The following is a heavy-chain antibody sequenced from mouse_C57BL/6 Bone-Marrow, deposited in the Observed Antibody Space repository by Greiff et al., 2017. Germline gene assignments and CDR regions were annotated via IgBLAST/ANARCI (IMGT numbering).Heavy chain of an antibody. V-gene: IGHV1-81*01. CDR3: AREGLLSMDY. D-gene: IGHD2-10*01. CDR2: IYPRSGNT. J-gene: IGHJ4*01. Sequence: QVQLQQSGAELARPGASVKLSCKASGYTFTSYGISWVKQRTGQGLEWIGEIYPRSGNTYYNEKFKGKDTLTADKSSSTAYMELRSLTSEDSAVYFCAREGLLSMDYWGQGTSVTVSS. CDR1: GYTFTSYG.